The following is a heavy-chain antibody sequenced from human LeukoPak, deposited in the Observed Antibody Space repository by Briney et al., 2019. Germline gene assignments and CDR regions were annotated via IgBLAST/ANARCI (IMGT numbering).Heavy chain of an antibody. V-gene: IGHV3-23*01. J-gene: IGHJ1*01. CDR2: ITGSGDNT. D-gene: IGHD4-11*01. CDR3: ATYSILNAREFRY. Sequence: GGSLRLSCAASGFTFSNYAMSWVRQAPGKGLEWVSAITGSGDNTYNADSVKGRFTISRDNAKNSVYLQMNSLGADDTAVYYCATYSILNAREFRYWGQGTLVTVTS. CDR1: GFTFSNYA.